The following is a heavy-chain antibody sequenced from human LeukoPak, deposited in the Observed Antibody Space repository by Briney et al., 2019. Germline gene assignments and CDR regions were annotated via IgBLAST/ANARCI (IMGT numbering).Heavy chain of an antibody. CDR1: GVSMTIGGYY. J-gene: IGHJ4*02. Sequence: SETLSLTCTVSGVSMTIGGYYWTWIRQPAGKGLEWLGRVFTSGKTDYNPSLKSRLTISLETSENQFSLKLTSVTAADTAVYFCAREAPVSLRFLEWENFDSWGQGALVTVSS. D-gene: IGHD3-3*01. CDR3: AREAPVSLRFLEWENFDS. V-gene: IGHV4-61*02. CDR2: VFTSGKT.